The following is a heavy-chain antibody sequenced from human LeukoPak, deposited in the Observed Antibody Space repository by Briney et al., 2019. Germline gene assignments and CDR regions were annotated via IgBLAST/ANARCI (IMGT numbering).Heavy chain of an antibody. CDR1: GYTFTSYD. CDR3: ARGHCSSTSCYLSFDY. Sequence: ASVKVSCKASGYTFTSYDINWVRQATGQGLEWMGWMNPNSGNTGYAQKFQGRVTITRNTSISTAYMELSSLRSEDTAVYYCARGHCSSTSCYLSFDYWGQGTLVTVSS. V-gene: IGHV1-8*03. D-gene: IGHD2-2*01. CDR2: MNPNSGNT. J-gene: IGHJ4*02.